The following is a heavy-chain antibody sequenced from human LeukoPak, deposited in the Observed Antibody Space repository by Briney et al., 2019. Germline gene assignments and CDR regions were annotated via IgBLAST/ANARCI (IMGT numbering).Heavy chain of an antibody. Sequence: SVKVSCKASGGTFSSYAISWVRQAPGQGLEWMGGIIPIFGTANYAQKFQGRVTITADESTSTAYMEPSSLRSEDTAVYYCARGKLERGYYYGMDVWGQGTTVTVSS. CDR3: ARGKLERGYYYGMDV. V-gene: IGHV1-69*01. CDR1: GGTFSSYA. J-gene: IGHJ6*02. D-gene: IGHD1-1*01. CDR2: IIPIFGTA.